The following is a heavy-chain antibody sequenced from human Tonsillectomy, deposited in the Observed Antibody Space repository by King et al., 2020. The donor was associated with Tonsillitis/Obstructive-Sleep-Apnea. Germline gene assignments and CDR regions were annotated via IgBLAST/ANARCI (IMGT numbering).Heavy chain of an antibody. V-gene: IGHV5-51*01. CDR1: GYSLTTNW. D-gene: IGHD4-17*01. Sequence: QLVQSGAELKKPGESLKISCKASGYSLTTNWIGWVRQMPGKGLEWMGIIHLADFNTKYSPSFQCQDTVSAAKSISTAYLQWSSLEASDTAMYYCARAYNGDYSWDYWGQGTLVTVSS. CDR2: IHLADFNT. CDR3: ARAYNGDYSWDY. J-gene: IGHJ4*02.